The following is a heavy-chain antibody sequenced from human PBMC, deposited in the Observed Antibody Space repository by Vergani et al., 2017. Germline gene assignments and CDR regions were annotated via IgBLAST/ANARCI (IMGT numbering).Heavy chain of an antibody. Sequence: QVQLQESGPGLLKPSQTLSLTCTVSGASVSRGTYYWTWIRQPAGKKLEWIVRMYTSGHTIYNPSLESRVTMSVDTSKNQFYLQLSSVTAADTAVYYFASASHCINCYSEEPNGPGYYYMDVWGKGTTVTVSS. V-gene: IGHV4-61*02. D-gene: IGHD2-21*01. J-gene: IGHJ6*03. CDR2: MYTSGHT. CDR3: ASASHCINCYSEEPNGPGYYYMDV. CDR1: GASVSRGTYY.